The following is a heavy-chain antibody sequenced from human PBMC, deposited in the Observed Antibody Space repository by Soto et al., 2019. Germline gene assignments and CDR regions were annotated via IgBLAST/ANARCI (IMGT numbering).Heavy chain of an antibody. D-gene: IGHD3-9*01. J-gene: IGHJ4*02. CDR2: ISYDGSNK. CDR3: AKEILTGYQSAFDY. CDR1: GFTFSSYG. V-gene: IGHV3-30*18. Sequence: GGSLRLSCAASGFTFSSYGMHWVRQAPGKGLEWVAVISYDGSNKYYADSVKGRFTISRDNSKNTLYLQMNSLRAEDTAVYYCAKEILTGYQSAFDYWGQGTLVTVSS.